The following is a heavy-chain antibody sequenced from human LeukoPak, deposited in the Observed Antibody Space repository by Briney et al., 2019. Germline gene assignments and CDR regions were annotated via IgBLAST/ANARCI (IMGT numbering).Heavy chain of an antibody. D-gene: IGHD3-22*01. J-gene: IGHJ4*02. CDR2: ISGDGGTT. Sequence: PGGSLRLSCAASGFIFDDYGMHWVRQAPGKGLEWVSLISGDGGTTYYADSMKGRFTISRDNSKNFLYLQMNSLRTEDTALYYCATDHFYDSSGSYYTPSGFDYWGPGTLVTVSS. V-gene: IGHV3-43*02. CDR3: ATDHFYDSSGSYYTPSGFDY. CDR1: GFIFDDYG.